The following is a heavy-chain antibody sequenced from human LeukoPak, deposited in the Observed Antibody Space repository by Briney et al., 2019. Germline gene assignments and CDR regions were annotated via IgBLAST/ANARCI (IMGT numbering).Heavy chain of an antibody. J-gene: IGHJ4*02. CDR2: IYYSGST. Sequence: SETLSLTCTVSGGSISSSSYYWGWIRQPPGKGLEWIGSIYYSGSTYYNPSLKSRVTISVDTSKNQFSLKLSSVTAADTAVYYCARHFGHSLKDTAMGYWGQGTLVTVSS. V-gene: IGHV4-39*01. CDR3: ARHFGHSLKDTAMGY. D-gene: IGHD5-18*01. CDR1: GGSISSSSYY.